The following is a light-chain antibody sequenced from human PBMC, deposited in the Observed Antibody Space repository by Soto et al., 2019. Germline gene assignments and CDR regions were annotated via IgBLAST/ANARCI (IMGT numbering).Light chain of an antibody. CDR1: SSDVGSYNL. CDR3: CSYAGSSTYV. J-gene: IGLJ1*01. CDR2: EVS. V-gene: IGLV2-23*02. Sequence: LTQPASVSGSPGQSITTSCTGTSSDVGSYNLVSWYQQHPGKAPKLMIYEVSKRPSGVSNRFSGSKSGNTASLTISGLQAEDEADYYCCSYAGSSTYVFGTGTKVTVL.